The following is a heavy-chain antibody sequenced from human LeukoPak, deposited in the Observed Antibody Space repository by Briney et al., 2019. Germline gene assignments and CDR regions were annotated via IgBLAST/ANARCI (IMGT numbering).Heavy chain of an antibody. D-gene: IGHD1-26*01. Sequence: PGGSLRLSCAASGFTVSSNYMSWVRQAPGKGLEWVSVIYSGGSTYYADSVKGRFTISRDNSKNTLYLQMNSLRAEDTAVYYCARVYSGSYFYYYYYMDVWGKGTTVTISS. V-gene: IGHV3-53*01. CDR2: IYSGGST. J-gene: IGHJ6*03. CDR1: GFTVSSNY. CDR3: ARVYSGSYFYYYYYMDV.